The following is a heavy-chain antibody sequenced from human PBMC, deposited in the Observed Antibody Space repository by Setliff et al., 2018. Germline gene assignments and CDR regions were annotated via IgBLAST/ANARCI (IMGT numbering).Heavy chain of an antibody. CDR3: ARDVFDFRTGQAGP. CDR2: INQGGSDQ. J-gene: IGHJ5*02. CDR1: GFTFSSLW. Sequence: AGGSLRLSCSASGFTFSSLWMAWVRQAPGKGLEWVANINQGGSDQFYVESVKGRFTISRDNAKNSLYLQMNSLRVEDTAVYYCARDVFDFRTGQAGPWGQGTQVTVSS. D-gene: IGHD3-3*01. V-gene: IGHV3-7*01.